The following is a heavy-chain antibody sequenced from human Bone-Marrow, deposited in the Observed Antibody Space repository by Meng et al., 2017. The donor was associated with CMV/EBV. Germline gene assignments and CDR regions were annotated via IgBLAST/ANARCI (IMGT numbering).Heavy chain of an antibody. CDR3: ARVMAAHALQQYYFDY. CDR2: ISSSSYI. V-gene: IGHV3-21*01. Sequence: GESLKISCAASGFTFSSYSMNWVRQAPGKGLEWVSSISSSSYIYYADSVKGRFTISRDNAKNSLYLQMNSLRAEDTAVYYCARVMAAHALQQYYFDYWGQGTLVTVSS. CDR1: GFTFSSYS. J-gene: IGHJ4*02. D-gene: IGHD5-18*01.